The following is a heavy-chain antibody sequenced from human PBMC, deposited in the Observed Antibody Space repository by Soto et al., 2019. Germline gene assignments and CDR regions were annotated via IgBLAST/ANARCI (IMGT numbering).Heavy chain of an antibody. V-gene: IGHV4-59*08. Sequence: QVQLQESGPGLVKPSETLSLTCTVSGGSISSDYWSWIRQSPGKGLEGIWHIYHSGLTNYNPSLMSRVTISVDASKNQFSLKLSSVTAADTAVYYCAIQVRDWFDTWGQGTLVTVSS. J-gene: IGHJ5*02. CDR1: GGSISSDY. CDR3: AIQVRDWFDT. CDR2: IYHSGLT.